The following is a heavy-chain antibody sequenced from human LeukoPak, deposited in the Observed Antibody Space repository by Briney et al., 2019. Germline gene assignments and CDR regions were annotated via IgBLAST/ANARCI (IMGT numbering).Heavy chain of an antibody. Sequence: GGSLRLSCAASGFTFSSYAMSWVRQAPGKGLEWVSAISGSGGSTYYADSVKGRFTISRDNSKNTLYLQMNSLRAEDTAAYYCAKDRYYDSSGYHYFDYWGQGTLVTVSS. CDR2: ISGSGGST. V-gene: IGHV3-23*01. D-gene: IGHD3-22*01. J-gene: IGHJ4*02. CDR3: AKDRYYDSSGYHYFDY. CDR1: GFTFSSYA.